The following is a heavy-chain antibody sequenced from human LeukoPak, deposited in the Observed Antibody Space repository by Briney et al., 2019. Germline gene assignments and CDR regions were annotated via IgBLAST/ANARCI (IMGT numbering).Heavy chain of an antibody. CDR2: ISSDEINE. CDR1: GFSFRSYG. D-gene: IGHD5-24*01. J-gene: IGHJ5*01. Sequence: PGGSLRLSCAASGFSFRSYGMHWVRQAPGKGLEWVAVISSDEINEYYADSVKGRFTISSDNSKNTLYLQINSLRGEDTAVYYCAKGESITSAWFDSWGQGTLVTVSS. V-gene: IGHV3-30*18. CDR3: AKGESITSAWFDS.